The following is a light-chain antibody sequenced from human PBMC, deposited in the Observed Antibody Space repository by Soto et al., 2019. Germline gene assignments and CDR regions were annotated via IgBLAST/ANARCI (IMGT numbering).Light chain of an antibody. V-gene: IGKV1-39*01. CDR3: QQTYSTPRT. J-gene: IGKJ1*01. CDR2: AAS. CDR1: QSINKF. Sequence: DFQMTQSPSSLSASVGDRVTVTCRATQSINKFLNWYQQKPGKAPKILINAASNLHSGVPSRFSGGGYGTDFPLPIRGLQLEGFASYYCQQTYSTPRTFGQGTRVEV.